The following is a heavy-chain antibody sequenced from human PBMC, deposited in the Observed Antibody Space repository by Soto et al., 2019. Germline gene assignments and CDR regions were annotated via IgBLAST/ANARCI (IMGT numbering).Heavy chain of an antibody. CDR3: SKDKTLDGCYVFHY. V-gene: IGHV3-9*01. Sequence: EVQLVESGGGLVQPGRSLRLSCAASGFTFDDYAMHWVRQAPGKGLEWVSGISWNSGSIGYADSVKGRFTISRDNAKNSLYLQMNSRLAEDTAFYYGSKDKTLDGCYVFHYGGQGTVVTFPA. CDR2: ISWNSGSI. D-gene: IGHD6-19*01. J-gene: IGHJ4*02. CDR1: GFTFDDYA.